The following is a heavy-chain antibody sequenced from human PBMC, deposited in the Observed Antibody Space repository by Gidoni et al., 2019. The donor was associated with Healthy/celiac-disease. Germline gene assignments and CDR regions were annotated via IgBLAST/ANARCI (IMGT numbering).Heavy chain of an antibody. CDR2: INHSGST. V-gene: IGHV4-34*01. J-gene: IGHJ4*02. CDR3: ARGPARYSSSWYAGY. Sequence: QVQLQQWGAGLLKPSETLSLTCAVYGGSFSGYYWSWIRQPPGKGLEWIGEINHSGSTNYNPSLKSRVTISVDTSKNQFSLKLSSVTAADTAVYYCARGPARYSSSWYAGYWGQGTLVTVSS. D-gene: IGHD6-13*01. CDR1: GGSFSGYY.